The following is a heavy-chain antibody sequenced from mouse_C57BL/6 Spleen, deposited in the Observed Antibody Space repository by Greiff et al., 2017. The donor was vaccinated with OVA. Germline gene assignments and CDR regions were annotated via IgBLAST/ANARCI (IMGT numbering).Heavy chain of an antibody. CDR3: ARHYYGSSTGYFDV. Sequence: DVKLVESGPELVKPGASVKISCKASGYSFTGYYMNWVKQSPEKSLEWIGEINPSTGGTTYNQKFKAKATLTVDKSSSTAYMQLKSLTSEDSAVYYCARHYYGSSTGYFDVWGTGTTVTVSS. CDR1: GYSFTGYY. D-gene: IGHD1-1*01. V-gene: IGHV1-42*01. CDR2: INPSTGGT. J-gene: IGHJ1*03.